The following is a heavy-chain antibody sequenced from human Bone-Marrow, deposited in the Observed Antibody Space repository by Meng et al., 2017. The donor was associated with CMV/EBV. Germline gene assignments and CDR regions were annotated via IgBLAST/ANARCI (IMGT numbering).Heavy chain of an antibody. D-gene: IGHD4-17*01. CDR1: GATYIGYY. V-gene: IGHV1-2*02. Sequence: QVQLVQAGTERETPGTSVKVSCKASGATYIGYYVRWVRQAPGQGLEWMGWINPNSGGTNYAQELQGRVTMTRNTSISTAYMELSRLRSDDTAVYYCARDLDYGDYASDYWGQGTLVTVSS. J-gene: IGHJ4*02. CDR2: INPNSGGT. CDR3: ARDLDYGDYASDY.